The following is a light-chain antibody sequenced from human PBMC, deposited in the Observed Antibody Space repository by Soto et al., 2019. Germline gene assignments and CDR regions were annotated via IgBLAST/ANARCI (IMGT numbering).Light chain of an antibody. Sequence: EIVMTQSPAPLSVSPGERATLSGRASQSISTYLAWYQQKLGQAPGLLIHGASTRATGIPARFSGSGSGTEFTLTISRLQSEDFAVYYCQQYYDLLFTFGPGTKVDLK. CDR1: QSISTY. J-gene: IGKJ3*01. CDR3: QQYYDLLFT. CDR2: GAS. V-gene: IGKV3-15*01.